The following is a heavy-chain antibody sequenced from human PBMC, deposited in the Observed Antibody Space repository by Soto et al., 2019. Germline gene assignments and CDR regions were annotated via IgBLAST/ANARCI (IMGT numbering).Heavy chain of an antibody. V-gene: IGHV4-61*03. J-gene: IGHJ5*02. Sequence: TSETLSLTCTVSGDSVSSGSYYWSWIRQPPGKGLEWIGYIYYSGSTNYNPSLKSRVTMSVDTSKNNFSLKLSSVTAADTAVYYCARDRARFCSGGSCYGVDPGGQGTLVTVSS. D-gene: IGHD2-15*01. CDR2: IYYSGST. CDR3: ARDRARFCSGGSCYGVDP. CDR1: GDSVSSGSYY.